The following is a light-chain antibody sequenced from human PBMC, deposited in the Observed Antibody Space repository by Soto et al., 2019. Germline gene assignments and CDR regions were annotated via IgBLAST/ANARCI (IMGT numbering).Light chain of an antibody. CDR3: QQYDTYPPT. Sequence: DIQMTQSPSTLSASVGDRVTITCRASQSISSRLGWYQHKPGKAPKLLIYKASGLETGVSSRFSGSASGTEFPLTISSLQPDDFATYFCQQYDTYPPTFGQGTKVDSK. J-gene: IGKJ1*01. V-gene: IGKV1-5*03. CDR1: QSISSR. CDR2: KAS.